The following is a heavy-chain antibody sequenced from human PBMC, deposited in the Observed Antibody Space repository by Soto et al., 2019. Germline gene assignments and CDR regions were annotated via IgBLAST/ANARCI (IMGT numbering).Heavy chain of an antibody. Sequence: PSETLSLTCTVSGGSISSYYWSWIRQPPGKGLEWIGYIYYSGSTNYNPSLKSRVTISVDTSKNQFSLKLSSVTAADTAVYYCAGRGGYSSGWYPYYFDYWGQGTLVSVSS. CDR2: IYYSGST. CDR3: AGRGGYSSGWYPYYFDY. D-gene: IGHD6-19*01. CDR1: GGSISSYY. V-gene: IGHV4-59*08. J-gene: IGHJ4*02.